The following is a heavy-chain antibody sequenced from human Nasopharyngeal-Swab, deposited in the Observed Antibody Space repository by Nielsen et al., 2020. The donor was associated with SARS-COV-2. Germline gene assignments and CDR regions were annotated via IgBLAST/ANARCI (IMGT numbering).Heavy chain of an antibody. Sequence: SETLSLTCAVYGGSFSGYYWSWIRQPPGKGLEWIGEINHSGSTNYNPSLKSRVTISVDTSKNQFSLKLSSVTAADTAVYYCASRFGGSGSYTDVWGQGTTATVSS. D-gene: IGHD3-10*01. J-gene: IGHJ6*02. CDR2: INHSGST. CDR1: GGSFSGYY. CDR3: ASRFGGSGSYTDV. V-gene: IGHV4-34*01.